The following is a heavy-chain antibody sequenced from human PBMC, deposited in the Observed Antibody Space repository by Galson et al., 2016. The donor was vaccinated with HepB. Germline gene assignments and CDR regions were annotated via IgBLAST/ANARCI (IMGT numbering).Heavy chain of an antibody. CDR2: IRGNGGET. CDR1: GFTFSHSA. CDR3: AKGGHYSPFDP. V-gene: IGHV3-23*01. Sequence: SLRLSCAASGFTFSHSALTWIRQAPGKGLEWVSTIRGNGGETFYADSVRGRFTISRDNSWNTLSLQMNSLRAEDTALYYCAKGGHYSPFDPWGQGTLVTVSS. D-gene: IGHD2-21*01. J-gene: IGHJ5*02.